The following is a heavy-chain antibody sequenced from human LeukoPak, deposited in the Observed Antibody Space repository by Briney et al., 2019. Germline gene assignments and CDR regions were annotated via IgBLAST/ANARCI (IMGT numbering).Heavy chain of an antibody. Sequence: GGSLRLSCAASGFTFSSYGMHWVRQAPGKGLEWEAVIWYDGSNKYYADSVKGRFTISRDNSKNTLYLQMNSLRAEDTAVYYCAREYYDILTGYYNYFDYWGQGTLVTVSS. D-gene: IGHD3-9*01. J-gene: IGHJ4*02. CDR2: IWYDGSNK. V-gene: IGHV3-33*01. CDR3: AREYYDILTGYYNYFDY. CDR1: GFTFSSYG.